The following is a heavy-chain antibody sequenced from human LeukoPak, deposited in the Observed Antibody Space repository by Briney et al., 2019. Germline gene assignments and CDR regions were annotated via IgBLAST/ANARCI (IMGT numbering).Heavy chain of an antibody. D-gene: IGHD3-10*01. Sequence: SQTLSLTCAISGDSVSSNSAAWHWIRQSPSRGLEWLGRTYYRSRWYNDYAVSVKSRIIINPDTSKNQFSLQLKSVTPEDTAVYYCARLFASGVDYWGQGTLVTVSS. CDR3: ARLFASGVDY. V-gene: IGHV6-1*01. J-gene: IGHJ4*02. CDR2: TYYRSRWYN. CDR1: GDSVSSNSAA.